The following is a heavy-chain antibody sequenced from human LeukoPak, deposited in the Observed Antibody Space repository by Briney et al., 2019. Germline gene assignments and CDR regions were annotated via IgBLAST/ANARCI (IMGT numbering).Heavy chain of an antibody. V-gene: IGHV4-4*02. CDR2: IYHSGST. CDR3: ARVSYYYDSSGYPLTPFDY. D-gene: IGHD3-22*01. J-gene: IGHJ4*02. CDR1: GYSISSSNW. Sequence: SETLSLTCTVSGYSISSSNWWSWVRQPPGKGLEWIGEIYHSGSTNYNLSLKSRVTISVDKSKNQFSLKLSSVTAADTAVYYCARVSYYYDSSGYPLTPFDYWGQGTLVTVSS.